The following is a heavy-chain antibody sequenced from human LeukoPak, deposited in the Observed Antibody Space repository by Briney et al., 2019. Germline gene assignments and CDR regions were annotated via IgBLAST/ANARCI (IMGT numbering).Heavy chain of an antibody. CDR1: GYTFTSYG. Sequence: ASVKVSCKASGYTFTSYGISWVRQAPGQGLEWMGWISAYNGNTNYAQKLQGRVTMTTDTSTSTAYMELRSLRSGDTAVYYCARSTSNYYDSSGYYDYWGQGTLVTVSS. CDR3: ARSTSNYYDSSGYYDY. V-gene: IGHV1-18*01. D-gene: IGHD3-22*01. CDR2: ISAYNGNT. J-gene: IGHJ4*02.